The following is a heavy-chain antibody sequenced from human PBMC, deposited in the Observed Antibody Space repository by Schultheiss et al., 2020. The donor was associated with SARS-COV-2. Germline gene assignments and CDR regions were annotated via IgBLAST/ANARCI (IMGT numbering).Heavy chain of an antibody. D-gene: IGHD3-10*01. CDR1: GFPVSSNY. V-gene: IGHV4-59*02. CDR2: IYYSGST. CDR3: ARLGSVLNYHYYGVDV. J-gene: IGHJ6*02. Sequence: SCAASGFPVSSNYMTWVRQAPGKGLEWIGSIYYSGSTYYNPSLKSRVTISVDTSKNQFSLKLSSVTAADRAVYYCARLGSVLNYHYYGVDVWGQGTTVTVSS.